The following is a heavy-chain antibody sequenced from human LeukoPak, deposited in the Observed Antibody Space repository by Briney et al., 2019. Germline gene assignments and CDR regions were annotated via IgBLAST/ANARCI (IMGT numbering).Heavy chain of an antibody. J-gene: IGHJ4*02. CDR1: GGSISSYF. Sequence: SETLSLTCTVSGGSISSYFWSWIRQPPGKGLEWIGYTYHTGKTNYNPSLEGRVSISVDTSRSQFSLRLNSVAAADTAVYYCARRSSNSWDFDSWGPGTLVTVSS. V-gene: IGHV4-59*03. D-gene: IGHD6-13*01. CDR2: TYHTGKT. CDR3: ARRSSNSWDFDS.